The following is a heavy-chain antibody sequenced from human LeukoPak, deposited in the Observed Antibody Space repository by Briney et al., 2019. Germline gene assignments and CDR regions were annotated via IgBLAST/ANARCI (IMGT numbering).Heavy chain of an antibody. V-gene: IGHV6-1*01. CDR1: GDSFSSNSGT. J-gene: IGHJ6*02. Sequence: SQTLSLTCAISGDSFSSNSGTWNWLRQSQSRGLEWLVRTYYRSKWYNDYAVSVESRITINPDTSKNHYSLQLNSVTPDDTAVYYCARGKSKRLDVWGQGTTVTVSS. CDR3: ARGKSKRLDV. D-gene: IGHD5/OR15-5a*01. CDR2: TYYRSKWYN.